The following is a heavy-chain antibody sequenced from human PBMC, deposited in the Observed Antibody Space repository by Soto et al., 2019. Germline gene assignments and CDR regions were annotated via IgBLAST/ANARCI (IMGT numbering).Heavy chain of an antibody. CDR1: GFTFSSYA. D-gene: IGHD3-22*01. Sequence: GGSLRLSCAASGFTFSSYAMSWVRQAPGEGLEWVSAIGGSGGSTYYADSVKGRFTISRDNSKNTLYLQMNSLRAEDTAVYYCAKSDYYDTSGYSPQGMDVWGQGTTVTVSS. CDR3: AKSDYYDTSGYSPQGMDV. CDR2: IGGSGGST. V-gene: IGHV3-23*01. J-gene: IGHJ6*02.